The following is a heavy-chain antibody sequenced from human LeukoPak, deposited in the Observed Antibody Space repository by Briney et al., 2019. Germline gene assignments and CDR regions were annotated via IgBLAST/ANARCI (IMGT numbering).Heavy chain of an antibody. D-gene: IGHD6-6*01. CDR3: AKEEQQFDYFDY. V-gene: IGHV3-53*01. CDR1: GFTFSSYS. CDR2: IYSGGST. J-gene: IGHJ4*02. Sequence: GGSLRLSCAASGFTFSSYSMNWVRQAPGKGLEWISVIYSGGSTHYADSVKGRFTISRDNSKNTLFLQMNSLRAEDTAVYYCAKEEQQFDYFDYWGQGTLVTVSS.